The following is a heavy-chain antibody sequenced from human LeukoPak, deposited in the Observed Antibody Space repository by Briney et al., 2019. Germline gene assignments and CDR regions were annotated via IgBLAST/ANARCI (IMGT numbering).Heavy chain of an antibody. CDR1: GGSISSSNW. Sequence: PSGTLSLTCAVSGGSISSSNWWSWVRQPPGKGLEWLGSINHSGNTYYNPSLKSRVIMSVDTSKNQFFVNLYSVTAADTSVYYCARGNTPGRVDVFVIWGQGTMVTVSS. J-gene: IGHJ3*02. D-gene: IGHD2-2*01. CDR3: ARGNTPGRVDVFVI. CDR2: INHSGNT. V-gene: IGHV4-4*02.